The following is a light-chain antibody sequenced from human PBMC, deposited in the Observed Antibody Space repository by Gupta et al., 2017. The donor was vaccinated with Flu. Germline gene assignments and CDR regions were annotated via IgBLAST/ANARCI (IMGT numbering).Light chain of an antibody. CDR1: QSVRNN. CDR2: NSS. CDR3: QKYERWPPWP. V-gene: IGKV3-15*01. Sequence: EIVVTQSPATLSVSTGERVTLSCRASQSVRNNLAWYQQKPGQPARVVIYNSSTRAPGSPARFSGSVSGTEFTIAISSLQSEDFAVYYCQKYERWPPWPFGQGTKVEI. J-gene: IGKJ1*01.